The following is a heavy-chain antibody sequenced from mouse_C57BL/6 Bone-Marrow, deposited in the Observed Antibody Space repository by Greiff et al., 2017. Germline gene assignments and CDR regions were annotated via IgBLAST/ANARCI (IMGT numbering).Heavy chain of an antibody. CDR3: ARDGWRFAY. J-gene: IGHJ3*01. CDR2: ISDGGSYT. V-gene: IGHV5-4*01. CDR1: GFTFSSYV. D-gene: IGHD2-3*01. Sequence: EVKLVESGGGLVKPGGSLKLSCAASGFTFSSYVMSWVRQTPEKRLEWVATISDGGSYTYYPDNVKGRFTISRDNAKNNLYLQMSHLKSEDTAMYYCARDGWRFAYWGQGTLVTVSA.